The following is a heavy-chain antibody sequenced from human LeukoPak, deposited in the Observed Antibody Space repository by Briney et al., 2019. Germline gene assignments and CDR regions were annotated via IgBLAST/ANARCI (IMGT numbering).Heavy chain of an antibody. Sequence: PGGSLRLSCAASGFTFSNYVMHWVRQAPGKGLEWVTFIRYDGTNKYYANSVKGRFTISRDNSKNTLYLQMNSLRPEDTAVYYCASRNNYYDSSGYYRDFDYWGQGTLVTVSS. CDR3: ASRNNYYDSSGYYRDFDY. V-gene: IGHV3-30*02. CDR1: GFTFSNYV. D-gene: IGHD3-22*01. CDR2: IRYDGTNK. J-gene: IGHJ4*02.